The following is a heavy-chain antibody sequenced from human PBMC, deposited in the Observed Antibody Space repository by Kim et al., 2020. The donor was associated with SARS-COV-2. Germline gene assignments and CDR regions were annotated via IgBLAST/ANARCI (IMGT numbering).Heavy chain of an antibody. CDR3: AKAAWSGAVAGTGWFDP. D-gene: IGHD6-19*01. Sequence: VKDRFTISRDNAKNSLSLQMNSLRAEDTALYYCAKAAWSGAVAGTGWFDPWGQRTLVTVSS. V-gene: IGHV3-9*01. J-gene: IGHJ5*02.